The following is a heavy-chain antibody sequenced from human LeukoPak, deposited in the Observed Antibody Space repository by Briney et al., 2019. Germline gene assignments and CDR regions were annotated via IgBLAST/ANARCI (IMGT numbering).Heavy chain of an antibody. CDR1: GFTFSGYD. CDR2: ISYDGSDK. Sequence: GGSLRLSCAASGFTFSGYDIHWVRQAPGKGLEWVAAISYDGSDKYYADSVKGRFTLSRDNSKNMLSLQMSSLRPEDTAVYYCATHLGGITGTFRNDYWCQGTLVTVSS. CDR3: ATHLGGITGTFRNDY. J-gene: IGHJ4*02. D-gene: IGHD1-7*01. V-gene: IGHV3-30*03.